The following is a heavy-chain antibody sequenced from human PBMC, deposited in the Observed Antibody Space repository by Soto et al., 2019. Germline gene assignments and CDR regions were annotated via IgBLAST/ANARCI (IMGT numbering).Heavy chain of an antibody. J-gene: IGHJ4*02. CDR1: GFTFSSYA. V-gene: IGHV3-23*01. CDR2: ISGSGGST. Sequence: PGGSLRLSCAASGFTFSSYAMSWVRQAPGKGLEWVSAISGSGGSTYYADSVKGRFTISRDNSKNTLYLQMNSLRAEDTAVYYCANFYCSSTSCDPYFDYWGQGTLVTVSS. D-gene: IGHD2-2*01. CDR3: ANFYCSSTSCDPYFDY.